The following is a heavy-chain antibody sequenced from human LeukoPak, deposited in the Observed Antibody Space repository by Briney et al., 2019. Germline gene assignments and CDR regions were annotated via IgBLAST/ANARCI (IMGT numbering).Heavy chain of an antibody. Sequence: GRSLRLSCAASGFTFSSYGMHWVRQAPGKGLEWVAVISYDGSNKYYADSVKGRFTISRDNSKNTLYLRMNSLRAEDTAVYYCAKDHEYCSGGSCYSAAPLDYWGQGTLVTVSS. V-gene: IGHV3-30*18. CDR2: ISYDGSNK. J-gene: IGHJ4*02. D-gene: IGHD2-15*01. CDR3: AKDHEYCSGGSCYSAAPLDY. CDR1: GFTFSSYG.